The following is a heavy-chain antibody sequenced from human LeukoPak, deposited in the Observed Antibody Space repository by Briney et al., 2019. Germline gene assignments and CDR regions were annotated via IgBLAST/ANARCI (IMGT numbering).Heavy chain of an antibody. J-gene: IGHJ4*02. V-gene: IGHV4-61*01. CDR1: GASVSSGSYY. D-gene: IGHD4-17*01. CDR2: IYYTGAS. CDR3: ASPGPDYGDYAYDY. Sequence: SETLSLTCTVSGASVSSGSYYWTWIRQPPGEGLEWIGYIYYTGASIYNPSLKSRVTISLDTSKNQFSLRVHSVTAADTAVYFCASPGPDYGDYAYDYWGQGTQVTVSS.